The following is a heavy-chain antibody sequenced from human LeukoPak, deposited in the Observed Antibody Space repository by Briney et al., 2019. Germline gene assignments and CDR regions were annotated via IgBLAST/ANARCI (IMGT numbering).Heavy chain of an antibody. J-gene: IGHJ4*02. Sequence: ASVKVSCKASGYTFTGYYMHWVRQAPGQGLEWMGWINPNSGGTNYAQKFQGRVTMTRDTSISTAYMELSRLRSDDTAVYYCAISELVKGQWLVFDYWGQGTLVTVSS. CDR2: INPNSGGT. V-gene: IGHV1-2*02. CDR3: AISELVKGQWLVFDY. D-gene: IGHD6-19*01. CDR1: GYTFTGYY.